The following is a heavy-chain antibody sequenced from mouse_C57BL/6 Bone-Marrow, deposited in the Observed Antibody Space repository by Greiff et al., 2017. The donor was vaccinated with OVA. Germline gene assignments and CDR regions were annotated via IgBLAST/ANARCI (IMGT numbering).Heavy chain of an antibody. J-gene: IGHJ4*01. CDR3: ARWDYYGYYAMDY. CDR1: GYTFTSYG. CDR2: IYPRSGNT. Sequence: VNLVESGAELARPGASVKLSCKASGYTFTSYGISWVKQRTGQGLEWIGEIYPRSGNTYYNEKFKGKATLTADKSSSTAYMELRSLTSEDSAVYFCARWDYYGYYAMDYWGQGTSVTVSS. V-gene: IGHV1-81*01. D-gene: IGHD1-1*01.